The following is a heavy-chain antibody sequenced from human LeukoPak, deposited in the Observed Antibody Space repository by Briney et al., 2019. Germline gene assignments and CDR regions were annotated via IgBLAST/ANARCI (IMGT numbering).Heavy chain of an antibody. D-gene: IGHD3-3*01. CDR2: IYPGDSDT. Sequence: KPGESLKICCMGSGYSFTSYWIGWVRQMPGKGLGWIWIIYPGDSDTRYSPSCQGQVTISADKSISTAYLQWSSLKASDTAMYYCARHALLGDTYYDFWSGYYTGYYFDYWGQGTLVTVSS. V-gene: IGHV5-51*01. J-gene: IGHJ4*02. CDR3: ARHALLGDTYYDFWSGYYTGYYFDY. CDR1: GYSFTSYW.